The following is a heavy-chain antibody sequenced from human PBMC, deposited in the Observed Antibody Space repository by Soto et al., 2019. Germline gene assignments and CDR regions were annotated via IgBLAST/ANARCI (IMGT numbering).Heavy chain of an antibody. D-gene: IGHD6-13*01. Sequence: EVQLVESWGVLVQPGEALRLSCAASGFTFSSYWMHWVRQAPGKGLVWVSRINSDGSRTNYADSVKCRFTVSRDNAKNTQYLQMNSLRAEDTAVYYCARVLTGSWNWFDPWGQGTLVTVSS. V-gene: IGHV3-74*01. CDR3: ARVLTGSWNWFDP. CDR2: INSDGSRT. J-gene: IGHJ5*02. CDR1: GFTFSSYW.